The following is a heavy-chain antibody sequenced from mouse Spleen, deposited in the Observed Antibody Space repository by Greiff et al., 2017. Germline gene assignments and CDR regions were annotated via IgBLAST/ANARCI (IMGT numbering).Heavy chain of an antibody. CDR3: ATGLSGYNEGY. V-gene: IGHV14-3*01. D-gene: IGHD2-2*01. Sequence: EVKVVESVAELVRPGASVKLSCTASGFNFTNTYMHWVKQRPEQGLEWIGRIDPANGSTKYAPKFQGKATITADTSSNTAYLQLSSLTAEDTAIYYSATGLSGYNEGYWGQGTTLTVSS. J-gene: IGHJ2*01. CDR1: GFNFTNTY. CDR2: IDPANGST.